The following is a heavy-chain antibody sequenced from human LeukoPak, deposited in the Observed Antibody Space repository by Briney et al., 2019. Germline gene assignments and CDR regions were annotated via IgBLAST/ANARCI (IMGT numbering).Heavy chain of an antibody. CDR3: AKDRLSGSLGGGLDY. V-gene: IGHV3-30-3*01. D-gene: IGHD1-26*01. CDR2: ISYDGSSE. J-gene: IGHJ4*02. CDR1: GFTFSHYA. Sequence: GGSLRLSCAASGFTFSHYAIHWVRQAPGKGLEWVAVISYDGSSEYYADSVMGRFTISRDNSKNTLYLQMNSLRAEDTAIYYCAKDRLSGSLGGGLDYWGQGTLVTVSS.